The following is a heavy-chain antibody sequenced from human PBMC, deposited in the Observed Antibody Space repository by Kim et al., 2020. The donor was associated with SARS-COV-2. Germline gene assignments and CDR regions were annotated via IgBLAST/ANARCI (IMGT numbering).Heavy chain of an antibody. J-gene: IGHJ3*02. CDR1: GFTFSSYA. V-gene: IGHV3-23*01. CDR2: ISGSGGST. CDR3: AKDWSGGIDENSITIFGVVIPAGAFEI. D-gene: IGHD3-3*01. Sequence: GGSLRLSCAASGFTFSSYAMSWVRQAPGKGLEWVSAISGSGGSTYYADSVKGRFTISRDNSKNTLYLQMNSLRAEDTAVYYCAKDWSGGIDENSITIFGVVIPAGAFEIWGQGTMVTVSS.